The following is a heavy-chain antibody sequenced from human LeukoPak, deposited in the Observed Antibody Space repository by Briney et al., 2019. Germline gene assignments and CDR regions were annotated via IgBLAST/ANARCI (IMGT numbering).Heavy chain of an antibody. J-gene: IGHJ3*02. CDR3: QTTAYDILTGYPDAFDI. V-gene: IGHV4-34*01. D-gene: IGHD3-9*01. Sequence: SSETLSLTCAVYGGSFSGYYWSWIRPPPGKGLEWMGEVNHSGSTNYNPSLKSRVTISVDTSKNQFSLKLSSVTAADTVFFFRQTTAYDILTGYPDAFDIWGQGTMVTVSS. CDR2: VNHSGST. CDR1: GGSFSGYY.